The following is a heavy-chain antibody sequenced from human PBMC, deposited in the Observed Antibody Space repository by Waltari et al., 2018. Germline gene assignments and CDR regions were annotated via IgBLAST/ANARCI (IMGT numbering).Heavy chain of an antibody. CDR1: GYTVSSYY. V-gene: IGHV1-46*01. J-gene: IGHJ4*02. CDR3: ARDRMWGKEDYFDY. CDR2: INPSGGNT. D-gene: IGHD1-26*01. Sequence: QVQLVQSGAEVKKPGASVKVSCKASGYTVSSYYIHWVRQAPGQGLEWMGIINPSGGNTNYAQKCQGRVTMTRDTSTSTVYMELSSLRLEDTAVYYCARDRMWGKEDYFDYWGQGTLVTVSS.